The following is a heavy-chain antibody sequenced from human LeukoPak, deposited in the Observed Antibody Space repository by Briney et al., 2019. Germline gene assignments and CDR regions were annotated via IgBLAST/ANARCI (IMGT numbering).Heavy chain of an antibody. D-gene: IGHD3-10*01. Sequence: GGSLRLSCAASGFTFSGYSMNWVRQAPGKGLEWVSYISSSSSTIYYADSVKGRFTISRDNAKNSLYLQMNSLRAEDTAVYYCARDRPITMVRGAGAGPTIFDYWGQGTLVTVSS. J-gene: IGHJ4*02. CDR1: GFTFSGYS. CDR3: ARDRPITMVRGAGAGPTIFDY. V-gene: IGHV3-48*04. CDR2: ISSSSSTI.